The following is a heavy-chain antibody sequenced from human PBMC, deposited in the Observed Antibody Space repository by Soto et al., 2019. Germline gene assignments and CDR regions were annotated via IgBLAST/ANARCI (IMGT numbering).Heavy chain of an antibody. CDR2: IKSKADGGTT. CDR3: TVSRGYSSSCDPSFSGMDV. Sequence: GGSLRLSCAASGFTFSNAWMSWVRQAPGKGLEWVGRIKSKADGGTTDYAAPVKGRFTISRDDSKNTLYLQMNSLKTEDTAVYYCTVSRGYSSSCDPSFSGMDVWGQGTTVTVSS. J-gene: IGHJ6*01. CDR1: GFTFSNAW. D-gene: IGHD6-13*01. V-gene: IGHV3-15*01.